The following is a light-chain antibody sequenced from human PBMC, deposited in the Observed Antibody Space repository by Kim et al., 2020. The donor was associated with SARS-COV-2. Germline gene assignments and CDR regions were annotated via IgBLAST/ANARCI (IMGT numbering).Light chain of an antibody. CDR2: GAS. J-gene: IGKJ2*01. CDR3: HQYNDWPPGDT. CDR1: QSVSNN. V-gene: IGKV3-15*01. Sequence: EVVMTQSPATLSVSPGDTATLSCRASQSVSNNLAWYQHKPGQAPRLLIYGASTRATGIPARFSGSGSGTDFTLTVSSLQSEDFAIYYWHQYNDWPPGDTFGQGTKLEIQ.